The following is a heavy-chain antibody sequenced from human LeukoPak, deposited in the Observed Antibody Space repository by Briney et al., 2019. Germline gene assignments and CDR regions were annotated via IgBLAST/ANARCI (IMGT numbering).Heavy chain of an antibody. J-gene: IGHJ4*02. V-gene: IGHV3-43*02. CDR1: GFTFDAYG. D-gene: IGHD4-23*01. CDR2: ISGDGGRA. Sequence: GGSLRLSCAASGFTFDAYGMHWVRQAPGKGLEWVSLISGDGGRANYADSVKGRFTISRDNCKNSLHLQMNSLRTEDTALYYCAKLLITGRVVTPLDYWGQGTLVTVSS. CDR3: AKLLITGRVVTPLDY.